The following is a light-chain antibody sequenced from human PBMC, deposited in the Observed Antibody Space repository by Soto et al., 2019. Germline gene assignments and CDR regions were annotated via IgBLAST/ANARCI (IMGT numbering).Light chain of an antibody. Sequence: QAVVTQSPSASASLGASVKLTCTLSSGHSSYAIAWHQQQPEKGPRYLMKLDSDGSHTKGDAIPDRFSGSSSGAERYLTISSIQSEDEAEYYCQTWGTGIHVVFGGGTKLTVL. J-gene: IGLJ2*01. V-gene: IGLV4-69*01. CDR3: QTWGTGIHVV. CDR2: LDSDGSH. CDR1: SGHSSYA.